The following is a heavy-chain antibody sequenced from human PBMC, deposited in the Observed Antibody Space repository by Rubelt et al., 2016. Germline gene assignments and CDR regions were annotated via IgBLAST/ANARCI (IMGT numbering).Heavy chain of an antibody. CDR1: GFTFSSYA. D-gene: IGHD1-26*01. CDR3: AIGMDSGSYYSMGACDI. Sequence: EVQLVESGGGLVQPGGSLRLSCAASGFTFSSYAMSWVRQAPGKGLEWVSAISGSGGSTYYADSVKGRFTISRDNSKNTLYLQMNSLRAEDTAVYYCAIGMDSGSYYSMGACDIWGQGTMVTVSS. CDR2: ISGSGGST. J-gene: IGHJ3*02. V-gene: IGHV3-23*04.